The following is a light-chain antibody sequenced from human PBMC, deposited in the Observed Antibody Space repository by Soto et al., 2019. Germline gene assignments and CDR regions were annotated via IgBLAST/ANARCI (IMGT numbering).Light chain of an antibody. J-gene: IGKJ1*01. CDR1: QSIRSY. CDR3: QQYNSYRA. V-gene: IGKV1-39*01. Sequence: DIQMTQSPSPLSASVGDRVTITCRASQSIRSYLNWYQQKPGKAPKLLIYAASSLQSGVPSRFSGSGSGTESTLTISSLQPDDFATYYCQQYNSYRALGQGTKVDIK. CDR2: AAS.